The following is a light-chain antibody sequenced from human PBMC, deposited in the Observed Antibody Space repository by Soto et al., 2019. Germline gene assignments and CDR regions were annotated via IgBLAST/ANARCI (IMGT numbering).Light chain of an antibody. J-gene: IGKJ5*01. V-gene: IGKV3-11*01. CDR2: DAS. CDR1: QSVSSH. Sequence: EIVLTQSPATLSLSPGERAPVSCRASQSVSSHLAWYQQKRGQAPRVLIYDASSRASGIPARFSGSGSGTDFTLTISSLEPEDFAVYYCQQGGKWPLTFGQGTRLEIK. CDR3: QQGGKWPLT.